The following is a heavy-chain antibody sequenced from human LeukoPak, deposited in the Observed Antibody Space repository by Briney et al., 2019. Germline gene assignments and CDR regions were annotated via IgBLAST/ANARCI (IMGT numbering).Heavy chain of an antibody. V-gene: IGHV3-30-3*01. D-gene: IGHD6-19*01. CDR2: ISYDGSNK. J-gene: IGHJ4*02. CDR3: ARSEQWLVGLDY. CDR1: GFTFSSYA. Sequence: GGSLRLSCAASGFTFSSYAMHWVRQAPGKGLEWVAVISYDGSNKYYADSVKGRFTISRDNSKNTLYLQMNSLRAEDTAVYYCARSEQWLVGLDYWGQGTLVTVSS.